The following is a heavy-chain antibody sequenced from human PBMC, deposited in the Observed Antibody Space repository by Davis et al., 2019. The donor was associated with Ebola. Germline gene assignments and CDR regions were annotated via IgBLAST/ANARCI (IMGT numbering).Heavy chain of an antibody. J-gene: IGHJ4*02. CDR2: INPNDTVT. D-gene: IGHD2-2*01. Sequence: ASVKVSCKASGYTFINYFMHWVRQAPGQGLEWMEIINPNDTVTQYAQKFQGRVAVTTDTSTATLYMELNSLISEDTALYYCVRARGDQEFEYWGQGTLVTVSS. V-gene: IGHV1-46*01. CDR1: GYTFINYF. CDR3: VRARGDQEFEY.